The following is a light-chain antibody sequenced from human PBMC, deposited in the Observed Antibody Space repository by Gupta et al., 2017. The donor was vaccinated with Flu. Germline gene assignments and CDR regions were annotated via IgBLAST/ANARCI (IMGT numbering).Light chain of an antibody. CDR2: AAS. CDR1: QNIFRF. J-gene: IGKJ1*01. CDR3: QQRNSTPLT. Sequence: DTQMTQSPSSLSAFVGDRVTITCRASQNIFRFLSWYQQKPGKAPKLVIYAASSLQSGVPSRFSGSGSGTDFTLNISSLQPEDFATYYCQQRNSTPLTFGQGTKVEIK. V-gene: IGKV1-39*01.